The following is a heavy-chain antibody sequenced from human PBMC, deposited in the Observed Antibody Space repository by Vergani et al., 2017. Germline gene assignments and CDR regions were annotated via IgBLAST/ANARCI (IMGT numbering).Heavy chain of an antibody. D-gene: IGHD3-22*01. Sequence: EVQLVQSGAEVKKPGESLRISCKGSGYSFTSYWIRWVRQMPGKGLEWMGRIDPSDSYTNYSPSFQGHVTISADKSISTAYLQWSSLKASDTAMYYCARRYYYDSSGRFSYFDYWGQGTLVTVSS. CDR3: ARRYYYDSSGRFSYFDY. J-gene: IGHJ4*02. CDR2: IDPSDSYT. V-gene: IGHV5-10-1*03. CDR1: GYSFTSYW.